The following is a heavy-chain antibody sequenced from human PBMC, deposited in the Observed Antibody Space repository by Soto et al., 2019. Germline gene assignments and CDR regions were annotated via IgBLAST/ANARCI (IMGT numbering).Heavy chain of an antibody. Sequence: QLVQSAVEVKRPGASVKVSCEASGYTFIDYGITWVRQAPGQGLEWMGWISTSIAHTNYAQKFQGRVTMTTDTSTSTAYMELRRLRSDDTAVYYCARGSYCSGGTCTTWFDPWGQGTLVTVSS. D-gene: IGHD2-15*01. CDR2: ISTSIAHT. V-gene: IGHV1-18*01. CDR3: ARGSYCSGGTCTTWFDP. CDR1: GYTFIDYG. J-gene: IGHJ5*02.